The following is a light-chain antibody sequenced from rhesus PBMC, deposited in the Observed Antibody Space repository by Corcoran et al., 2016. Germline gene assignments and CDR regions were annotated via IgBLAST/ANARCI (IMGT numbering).Light chain of an antibody. CDR1: QSVSSY. CDR3: QKYNNWKLT. J-gene: IGKJ4*01. CDR2: GAS. V-gene: IGKV3S9*01. Sequence: EIVMTQSPATLSLSPGERATLSCRASQSVSSYVAWYQQKPEQASRLLIYGASSRATGIPDRFSGTGSGTDFTLSISSLEPEDVGVYYCQKYNNWKLTFGGGTKVEIK.